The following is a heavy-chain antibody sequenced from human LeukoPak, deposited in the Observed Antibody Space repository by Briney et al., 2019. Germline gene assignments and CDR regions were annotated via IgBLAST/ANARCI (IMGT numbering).Heavy chain of an antibody. CDR1: GGTFSSYA. CDR3: ARDKVLLWFGEQTNYYYYGMDV. J-gene: IGHJ6*02. Sequence: SVKVSCKASGGTFSSYAISWVRQAPGQGLEWMGRIIPILGIANYAQKFQGRVTITVDKSTSTAYMELSSLRSEDTAVYYCARDKVLLWFGEQTNYYYYGMDVWGQGTTVTVSS. CDR2: IIPILGIA. V-gene: IGHV1-69*04. D-gene: IGHD3-10*01.